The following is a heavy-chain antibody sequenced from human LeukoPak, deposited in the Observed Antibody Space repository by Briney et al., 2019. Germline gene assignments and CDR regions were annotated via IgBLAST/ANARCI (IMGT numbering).Heavy chain of an antibody. Sequence: SETLSLTCTVSGGSISSYYWSWIRQPPGKGLEWIGYIYYSGSTNYNPSLKSRVTISVDTSKNQFFLKLSSVTAADTAVYYCARDFDYYDSSGYRLYYFDYWGQGTLVIVSS. CDR3: ARDFDYYDSSGYRLYYFDY. V-gene: IGHV4-59*01. CDR2: IYYSGST. J-gene: IGHJ4*02. D-gene: IGHD3-22*01. CDR1: GGSISSYY.